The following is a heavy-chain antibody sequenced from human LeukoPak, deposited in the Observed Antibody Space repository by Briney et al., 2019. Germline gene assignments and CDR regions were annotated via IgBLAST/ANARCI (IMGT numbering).Heavy chain of an antibody. V-gene: IGHV3-15*01. CDR2: IKSKTDGGTT. CDR1: GFTFSNAW. CDR3: TTAGYSSGWPPGY. D-gene: IGHD6-19*01. J-gene: IGHJ4*02. Sequence: GGSLRLSCAASGFTFSNAWMSWVRQAPGKGLEWVGRIKSKTDGGTTDYAAPVEGRFTISRDDSKNTLYLQMNSLKTEDTAVYYCTTAGYSSGWPPGYWGQGTLVTVSS.